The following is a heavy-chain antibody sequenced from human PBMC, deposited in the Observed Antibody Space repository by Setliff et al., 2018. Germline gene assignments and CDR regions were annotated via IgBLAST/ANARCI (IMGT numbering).Heavy chain of an antibody. D-gene: IGHD6-13*01. Sequence: ASVKVSCKASGYTFTSYGVSWVRQAPGQGLEWMGWISTYTANTKYAQRFQGRVTMTTDTSTSTVYMELESLKSGDTAIFYCARGLIAYASWSPNKHAYYYYMDVWGNGTTVTVSS. V-gene: IGHV1-18*01. CDR2: ISTYTANT. J-gene: IGHJ6*03. CDR1: GYTFTSYG. CDR3: ARGLIAYASWSPNKHAYYYYMDV.